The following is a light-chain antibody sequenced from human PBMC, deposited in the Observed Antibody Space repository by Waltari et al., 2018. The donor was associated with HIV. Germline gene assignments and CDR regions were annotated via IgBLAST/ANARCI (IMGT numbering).Light chain of an antibody. CDR1: ESPLDINNGTIY. J-gene: IGKJ2*01. V-gene: IGKV2-30*01. CDR2: KIS. Sequence: VMTQSPLSLPVTLGQPASISCSSSESPLDINNGTIYLNWFHQRPGQSPRRLIYKISNRDVGVPDRFSGSGSGTDFTLRISRVEAEDVGLYYCMQGRHWPYTFGQGTKLEIK. CDR3: MQGRHWPYT.